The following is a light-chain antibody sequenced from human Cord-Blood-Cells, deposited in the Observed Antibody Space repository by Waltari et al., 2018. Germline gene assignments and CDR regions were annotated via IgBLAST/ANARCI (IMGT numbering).Light chain of an antibody. CDR2: DAS. CDR3: QQSYSTPYS. CDR1: QSISSY. Sequence: DIQMTQSPSSLSASVGDRVTITCRASQSISSYLNWYQQKPGKAPKLLLYDASSLQSGVPSRFSGSGSGRADTLTISSLQPEDFATYYCQQSYSTPYSFGQGTKLEIK. V-gene: IGKV1-39*01. J-gene: IGKJ2*03.